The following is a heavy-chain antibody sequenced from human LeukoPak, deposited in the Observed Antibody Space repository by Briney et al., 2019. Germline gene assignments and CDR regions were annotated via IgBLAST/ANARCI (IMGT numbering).Heavy chain of an antibody. Sequence: GGSLRLSCAASGFIFSSYGMHWVRQAPGKGLEWVAVIWSDASNTYYVDSVKGRFTISRDNSKNTLFLQMNSLRAEDTAVYYCTRTCNIRYFDTWGQGTLVTVSS. CDR3: TRTCNIRYFDT. V-gene: IGHV3-33*01. CDR2: IWSDASNT. CDR1: GFIFSSYG. J-gene: IGHJ4*02. D-gene: IGHD3-9*01.